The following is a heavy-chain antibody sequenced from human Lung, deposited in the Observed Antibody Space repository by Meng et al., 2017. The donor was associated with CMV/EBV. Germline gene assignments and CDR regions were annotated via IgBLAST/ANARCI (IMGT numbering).Heavy chain of an antibody. CDR3: ARGRYELIWGLFDP. J-gene: IGHJ5*02. D-gene: IGHD1-1*01. Sequence: QVQLVQSGAEVKKPGAPVKVSCKASGYTFTRYPMNWVRQAPGQGLEWMGWINPNTGGTKYAQKFQGWVTLTRDTSISTAYMELSRLRSDDTAVYYCARGRYELIWGLFDPWGQGTLVTVSS. CDR1: GYTFTRYP. CDR2: INPNTGGT. V-gene: IGHV1-2*04.